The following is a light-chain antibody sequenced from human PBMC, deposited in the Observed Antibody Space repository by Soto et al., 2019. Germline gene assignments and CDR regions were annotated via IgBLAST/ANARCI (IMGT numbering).Light chain of an antibody. CDR2: RTS. CDR1: QGIGDT. J-gene: IGKJ1*01. V-gene: IGKV3-20*01. CDR3: QQYGSSPWT. Sequence: EVVMRQSPATLSVSPGEGATLSCRASQGIGDTLAWYQQKPGQAPRLLVYRTSNRATGIPDRFSGSGSGTDFTLTISRLEPEDFAVYYCQQYGSSPWTFGQGTKVDI.